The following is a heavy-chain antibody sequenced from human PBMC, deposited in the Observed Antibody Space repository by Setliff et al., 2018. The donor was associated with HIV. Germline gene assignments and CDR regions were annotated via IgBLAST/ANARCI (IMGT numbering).Heavy chain of an antibody. CDR3: ARGSGPDTNFDS. V-gene: IGHV4-39*07. J-gene: IGHJ4*02. D-gene: IGHD1-26*01. CDR2: IYYSGST. Sequence: KASETLSLTCTVSGETIRNGFYYWHWMRQPPGKGLEWIGSIYYSGSTHYKSSLKSRVTISVDTSKNQFSLRLSSVTAADTAVYYCARGSGPDTNFDSWGRGTLVTVSS. CDR1: GETIRNGFYY.